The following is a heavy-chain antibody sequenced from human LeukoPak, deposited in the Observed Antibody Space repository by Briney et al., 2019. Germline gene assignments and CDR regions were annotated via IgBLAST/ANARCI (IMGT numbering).Heavy chain of an antibody. Sequence: SETLSLTCTVSGGSISSGGYYWSWIRQHPGKGLEWIGYIYYSGSTYYNPSLKSRVTISVDTSKNQFSLKLSSVTAADTAVYYCARNPLSGYFSTVTAEYSQHWGQGTLVTVSS. D-gene: IGHD4-17*01. CDR2: IYYSGST. J-gene: IGHJ1*01. CDR1: GGSISSGGYY. CDR3: ARNPLSGYFSTVTAEYSQH. V-gene: IGHV4-31*03.